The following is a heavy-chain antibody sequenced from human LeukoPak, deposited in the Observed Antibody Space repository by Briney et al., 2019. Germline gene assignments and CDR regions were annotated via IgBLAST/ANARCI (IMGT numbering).Heavy chain of an antibody. D-gene: IGHD3-3*01. J-gene: IGHJ6*02. CDR3: ARGYDFWSGYYRYYYGMDV. CDR1: GYTFTSYD. CDR2: MNPNSGNT. V-gene: IGHV1-8*01. Sequence: ASVKVSCKASGYTFTSYDINWVRQATGQGLEWMGWMNPNSGNTGYAQKFQGRVTMTRNTSISTAYMELSSLRSEDKAVYYCARGYDFWSGYYRYYYGMDVWGQGTTVTVSS.